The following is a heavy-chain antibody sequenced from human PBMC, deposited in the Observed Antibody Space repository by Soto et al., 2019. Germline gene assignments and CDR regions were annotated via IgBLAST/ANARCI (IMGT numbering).Heavy chain of an antibody. Sequence: SETLSLTCTVSGGSISSYYWSWIRQPPGKGLEWIGYIYYSGSTNYNPSLKSRVTISVDTSKNQFSLKLSSGTAAEPAVYYCARDLEEHSSWYYYGGWFDPWGQGTLVTVSS. CDR3: ARDLEEHSSWYYYGGWFDP. CDR1: GGSISSYY. CDR2: IYYSGST. J-gene: IGHJ5*02. D-gene: IGHD6-13*01. V-gene: IGHV4-59*01.